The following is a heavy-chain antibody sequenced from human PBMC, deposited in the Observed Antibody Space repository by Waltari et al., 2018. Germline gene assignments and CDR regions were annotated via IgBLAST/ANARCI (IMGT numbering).Heavy chain of an antibody. Sequence: QVQLVQSGAEVKKPGASVKVSCKASGDTFTSYYMHWVRQAPGQGLEWMGIINPSGGSTSYAQKCQGRVTMTRYTSTSTVYMELSSLRSEDTAVYYCARQKGIAVVSFDYWGQGTLVTVSS. CDR3: ARQKGIAVVSFDY. J-gene: IGHJ4*02. D-gene: IGHD6-19*01. V-gene: IGHV1-46*01. CDR1: GDTFTSYY. CDR2: INPSGGST.